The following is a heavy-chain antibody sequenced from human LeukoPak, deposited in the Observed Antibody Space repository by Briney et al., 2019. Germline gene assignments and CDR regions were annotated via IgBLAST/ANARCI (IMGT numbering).Heavy chain of an antibody. D-gene: IGHD3-22*01. Sequence: SETLSLTCAVSGYSISSGYYWGWIRQPPGKGLEWIGSIYHSGSTYYNPSLKGRVTISVDTSKNQFSLKLSSVTAADTAVYYCARSYYDSSGYSEYYFDYWGQGTLVTVSS. V-gene: IGHV4-38-2*01. J-gene: IGHJ4*02. CDR2: IYHSGST. CDR1: GYSISSGYY. CDR3: ARSYYDSSGYSEYYFDY.